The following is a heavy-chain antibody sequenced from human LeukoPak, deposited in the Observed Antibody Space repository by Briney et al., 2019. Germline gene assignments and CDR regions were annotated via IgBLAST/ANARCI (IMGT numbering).Heavy chain of an antibody. CDR3: ARDLLNEGNHLDY. D-gene: IGHD4-23*01. CDR1: GGSFSGYY. V-gene: IGHV4-34*01. Sequence: SETLSLTCAVYGGSFSGYYWSWIRQPPGKGLEWIGEINHSGSTNYNPSLKSRVTISVDTSKNQFSLKLSSVTAADTAVYYCARDLLNEGNHLDYWGQGTLVTVSS. CDR2: INHSGST. J-gene: IGHJ4*02.